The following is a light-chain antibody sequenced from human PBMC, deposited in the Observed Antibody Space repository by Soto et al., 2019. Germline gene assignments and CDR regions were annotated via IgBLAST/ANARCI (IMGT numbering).Light chain of an antibody. Sequence: QSALTQPRSVSGSPGQSVTISCTGTSSDVGGYNYVSWYQQNPGKAPKLMIYDVSKRPSGVSDRFSGSKSANTASLIISGLQAVDEADYYCQSYDSSLTGWVFGGGTKVTVL. CDR1: SSDVGGYNY. CDR3: QSYDSSLTGWV. J-gene: IGLJ3*02. CDR2: DVS. V-gene: IGLV2-11*01.